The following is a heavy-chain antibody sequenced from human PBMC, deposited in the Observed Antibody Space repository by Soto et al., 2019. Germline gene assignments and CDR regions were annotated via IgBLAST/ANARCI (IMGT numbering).Heavy chain of an antibody. Sequence: SETLSLTCTVSGGSISSSSYYWGWIRQPPGKGLEWIGSIYYSGSTYYNPSLKSRVTISVDTSKNQFSLKLSSVTAADTAVYYCARRVGGPLDYYYYMDVWGKGPRSPSP. CDR3: ARRVGGPLDYYYYMDV. J-gene: IGHJ6*03. CDR2: IYYSGST. D-gene: IGHD2-15*01. V-gene: IGHV4-39*01. CDR1: GGSISSSSYY.